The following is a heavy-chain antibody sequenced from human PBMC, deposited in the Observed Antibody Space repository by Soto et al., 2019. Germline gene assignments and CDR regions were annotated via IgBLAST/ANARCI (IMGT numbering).Heavy chain of an antibody. D-gene: IGHD6-13*01. Sequence: GGSLRLSCAASGLTFRNYWMHWVRQAPGKGLVWVSRINSDGSSTSYADSVKGRLTISRDNAKNTLYLQMNSLRVEDTAVYYCARATAGNAPVDYWGQGTLVTVSS. CDR1: GLTFRNYW. CDR2: INSDGSST. J-gene: IGHJ4*02. CDR3: ARATAGNAPVDY. V-gene: IGHV3-74*01.